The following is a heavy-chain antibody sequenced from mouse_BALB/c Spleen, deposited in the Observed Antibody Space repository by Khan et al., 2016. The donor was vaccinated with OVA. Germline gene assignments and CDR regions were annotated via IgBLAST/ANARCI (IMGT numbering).Heavy chain of an antibody. CDR1: GFSLSASGVS. J-gene: IGHJ3*01. Sequence: QVTLKESGPGILQPSQTLSLTCSFSGFSLSASGVSVSWIRQPSGKGLEWLAHIYWDDDKRYNPSLKSRLTAPKDTSRNQVFLKITSVDTADTATYYCARRPRGIYSDYLFAYWGQGTLVTVAA. CDR2: IYWDDDK. CDR3: ARRPRGIYSDYLFAY. V-gene: IGHV8-12*01. D-gene: IGHD2-4*01.